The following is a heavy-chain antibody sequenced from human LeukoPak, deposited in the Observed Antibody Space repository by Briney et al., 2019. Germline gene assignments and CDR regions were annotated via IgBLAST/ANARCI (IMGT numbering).Heavy chain of an antibody. CDR1: GFTFSSYS. CDR2: ISSSSSYI. J-gene: IGHJ4*02. D-gene: IGHD6-13*01. CDR3: ARDSSSWYPEFDY. Sequence: KSGGSLRLSCAASGFTFSSYSMNWVRQAPGKGLEWVSSISSSSSYIYYADSVKGRFTISRDNAKNSLYLQMNSLRAEDTAVYYCARDSSSWYPEFDYWGQGTLVTVSS. V-gene: IGHV3-21*01.